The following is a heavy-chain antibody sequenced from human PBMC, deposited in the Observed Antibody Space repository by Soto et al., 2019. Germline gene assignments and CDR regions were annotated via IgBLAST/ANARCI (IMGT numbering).Heavy chain of an antibody. V-gene: IGHV4-31*03. D-gene: IGHD6-6*01. CDR3: ARDCRAARTHYYGMDV. CDR1: GGSISSGGYY. CDR2: IYYSGST. J-gene: IGHJ6*02. Sequence: PSETLSLTCTVSGGSISSGGYYWSWIRQHPGKGLEWIGYIYYSGSTYYNPSLKSRVTISVDTSKNQFSLKLSSVTAADTALYYCARDCRAARTHYYGMDVWGQGTTVTVSS.